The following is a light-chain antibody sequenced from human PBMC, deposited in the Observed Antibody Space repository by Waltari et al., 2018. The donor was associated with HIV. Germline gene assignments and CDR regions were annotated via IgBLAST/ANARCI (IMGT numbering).Light chain of an antibody. J-gene: IGLJ2*01. V-gene: IGLV2-14*03. CDR2: EIS. CDR1: MGDLTY. Sequence: QSAPTQPASVSGSPGQSITISCNNMGDLTYVSWYQQYPGKAPKLLTYEISNRPSGMSSRFAGSKTGDKASLTISGLQADDEADYFCTKYTSTNVLILFGGGTKVTVL. CDR3: TKYTSTNVLIL.